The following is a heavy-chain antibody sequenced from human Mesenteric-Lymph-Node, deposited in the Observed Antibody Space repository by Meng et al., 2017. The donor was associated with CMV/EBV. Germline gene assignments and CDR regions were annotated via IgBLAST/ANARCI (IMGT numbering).Heavy chain of an antibody. D-gene: IGHD5-18*01. CDR3: ARVGYSYGSSDY. J-gene: IGHJ4*02. CDR1: GLTMSPIY. CDR2: LYTGGAT. Sequence: GGSLRLSCAASGLTMSPIYMSWVRQAPGKGLEWVSVLYTGGATYYADSVKGRFTISRDNAKNSLYLQMNSLRAEDTAVYYCARVGYSYGSSDYWGQGTLVTVSS. V-gene: IGHV3-53*01.